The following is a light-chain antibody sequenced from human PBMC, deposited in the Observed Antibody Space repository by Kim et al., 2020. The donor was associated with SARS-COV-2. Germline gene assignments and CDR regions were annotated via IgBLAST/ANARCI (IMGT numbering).Light chain of an antibody. J-gene: IGLJ2*01. CDR3: ATWDDSLNAVV. V-gene: IGLV1-51*01. Sequence: QSVLTQPPSVSGTPGQRVTISCSGSSSNIGSNYVTWYQQLPGTAPKLLIYSNDQRPSGIPDRFSGSKSGTSATLAITGLQSGDEADYYCATWDDSLNAVVFGGGTQLTVL. CDR2: SND. CDR1: SSNIGSNY.